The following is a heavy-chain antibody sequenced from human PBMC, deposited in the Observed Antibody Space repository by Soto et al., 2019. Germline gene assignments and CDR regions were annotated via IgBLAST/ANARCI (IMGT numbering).Heavy chain of an antibody. CDR1: GYSISSGYY. Sequence: LSLTCAVSGYSISSGYYWGWIRQPPGKGLEWIGSIYHSGSTYYNPSLKSRVTISVDTSKNQFSLKLSSVTAADTAVYYCARDLNYYDSSGYYHTEYYFDYWGQGTLDTVSS. V-gene: IGHV4-38-2*02. CDR2: IYHSGST. D-gene: IGHD3-22*01. CDR3: ARDLNYYDSSGYYHTEYYFDY. J-gene: IGHJ4*02.